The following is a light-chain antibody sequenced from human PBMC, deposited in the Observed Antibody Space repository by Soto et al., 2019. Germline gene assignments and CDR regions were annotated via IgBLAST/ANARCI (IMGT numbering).Light chain of an antibody. CDR2: DDS. J-gene: IGLJ2*01. CDR1: RIGSKS. Sequence: SSELTQPPSVSVAPGQTARLTCGGNRIGSKSVHWFQQKPGQAPVLVVHDDSDRPSGIPERFSGSNSGGTATLTISRVEAGDEADYYCQVWDSRDDHRVFGGGTKLTVL. CDR3: QVWDSRDDHRV. V-gene: IGLV3-21*02.